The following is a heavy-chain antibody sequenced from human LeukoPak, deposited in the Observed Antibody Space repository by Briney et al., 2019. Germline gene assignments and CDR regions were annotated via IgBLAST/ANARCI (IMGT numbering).Heavy chain of an antibody. J-gene: IGHJ4*02. Sequence: SETLSLTCTVSGDSISTYYWGWVRQPPGKGLEWIAYIHYTGSTKYNPSLKSRVTISLDTPKKQFSLGLSSVTAADTAVYYCARTRYCSGTSCYFDYWGQGTLVTVSS. V-gene: IGHV4-59*08. CDR2: IHYTGST. D-gene: IGHD2-2*01. CDR3: ARTRYCSGTSCYFDY. CDR1: GDSISTYY.